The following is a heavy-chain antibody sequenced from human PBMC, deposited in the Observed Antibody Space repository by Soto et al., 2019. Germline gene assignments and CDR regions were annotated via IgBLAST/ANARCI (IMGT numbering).Heavy chain of an antibody. V-gene: IGHV4-59*01. D-gene: IGHD3-10*01. CDR2: IYSSGNT. J-gene: IGHJ5*02. CDR1: GDSISRYY. Sequence: VHLQESGPGLVKPSETLSLTCTVSGDSISRYYWSWIRQSPGRGLEWIGNIYSSGNTNYNPSLKSRVTISVDTSNNLLSLRLHSMTAADTAVYYCAREGVIETPCWFDPWGQGTLVTVSS. CDR3: AREGVIETPCWFDP.